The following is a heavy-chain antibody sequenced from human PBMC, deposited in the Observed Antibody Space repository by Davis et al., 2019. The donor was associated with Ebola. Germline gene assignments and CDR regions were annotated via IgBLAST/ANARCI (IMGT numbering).Heavy chain of an antibody. V-gene: IGHV3-66*01. D-gene: IGHD2-2*01. CDR2: IYSGGST. CDR3: ARGGYQLLSLLGY. J-gene: IGHJ4*02. CDR1: GFTVSSNY. Sequence: GESLKISCAASGFTVSSNYMSWVRQAPGKGLEWVSVIYSGGSTYYADSVKGRFTISRDNAKSTLYLQMNSLRAEDTAVYYCARGGYQLLSLLGYWGQGTLVTVSS.